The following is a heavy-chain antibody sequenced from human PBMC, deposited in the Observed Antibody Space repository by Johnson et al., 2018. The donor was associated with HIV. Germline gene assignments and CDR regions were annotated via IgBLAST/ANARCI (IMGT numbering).Heavy chain of an antibody. J-gene: IGHJ3*01. D-gene: IGHD1-1*01. V-gene: IGHV3-74*01. CDR3: ARSGPNWAFDF. CDR1: GFTFSSYW. Sequence: VQLVESGGGLVQPGGSLILSCAASGFTFSSYWMHWVRQAPGKGLVWVSRISSDGSSTYYADSVKGRFTISRDNAKNTMFVQMNSRRAEDTAVYYCARSGPNWAFDFWGQGTMVTVSS. CDR2: ISSDGSST.